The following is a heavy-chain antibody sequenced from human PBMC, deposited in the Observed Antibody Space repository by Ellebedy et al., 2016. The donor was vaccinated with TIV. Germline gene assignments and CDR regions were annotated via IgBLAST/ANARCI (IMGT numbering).Heavy chain of an antibody. CDR1: EFALSTYA. D-gene: IGHD4-17*01. Sequence: GESLKISCAASEFALSTYAIDWVRQAPGKGLEWVSSISSRSSYIGYADSVRGRFTISRDSAKNSLYLQMNSLRAEDTAVYYCARGSGDLPFDYWGQGTLVTVSS. V-gene: IGHV3-21*01. CDR3: ARGSGDLPFDY. CDR2: ISSRSSYI. J-gene: IGHJ4*02.